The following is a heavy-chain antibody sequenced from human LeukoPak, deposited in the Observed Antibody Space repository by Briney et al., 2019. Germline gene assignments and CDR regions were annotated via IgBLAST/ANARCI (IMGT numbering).Heavy chain of an antibody. V-gene: IGHV4-34*01. D-gene: IGHD4-11*01. CDR2: INHSGST. CDR1: GGSFSGYY. J-gene: IGHJ4*02. CDR3: ARRTTVTIPFGY. Sequence: SETLSLTCAVYGGSFSGYYWSWIRQPPGKGLEWIGEINHSGSTNYNPSLKSRVTISVDTSKNQFSLKLSSVTAADTVVYYCARRTTVTIPFGYWGQGTLVTVSS.